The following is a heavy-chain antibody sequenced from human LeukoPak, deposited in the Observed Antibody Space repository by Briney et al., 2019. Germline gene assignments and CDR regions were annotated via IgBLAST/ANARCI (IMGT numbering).Heavy chain of an antibody. CDR2: VFYSGTT. Sequence: SETLSLTCSVSRGSISTYYWSWIRQPPGKGLEWIGFVFYSGTTNSNPSVKSRVSMSVDMSKNHLSLELTSVTAADSAVYYCARSRSSSPYCFDTWGQGTLVTVSS. CDR1: RGSISTYY. CDR3: ARSRSSSPYCFDT. J-gene: IGHJ4*02. V-gene: IGHV4-59*01. D-gene: IGHD6-19*01.